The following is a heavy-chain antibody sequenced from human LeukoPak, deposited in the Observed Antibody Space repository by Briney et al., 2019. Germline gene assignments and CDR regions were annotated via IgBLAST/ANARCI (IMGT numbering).Heavy chain of an antibody. CDR1: GGSISSYY. Sequence: SETLSLTCTVSGGSISSYYWSWIRQPAGKGLEWIGRIYTSGSTNYNPSLKSRVTISVDTSKNQFSLKLSSVTAADTAVYYCARASIQLWPRVWYFDLWGRGTLVTVSS. V-gene: IGHV4-4*07. CDR3: ARASIQLWPRVWYFDL. D-gene: IGHD5-18*01. CDR2: IYTSGST. J-gene: IGHJ2*01.